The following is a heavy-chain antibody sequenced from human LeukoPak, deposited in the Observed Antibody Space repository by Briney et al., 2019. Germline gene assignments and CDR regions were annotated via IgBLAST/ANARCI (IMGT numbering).Heavy chain of an antibody. D-gene: IGHD6-13*01. CDR3: AKRFSSTWYQFDY. CDR2: ISYDGGNK. V-gene: IGHV3-30*18. Sequence: GGSLRLSCAASGFTFSSYAMHWVRQAPGKGLEWVAVISYDGGNKFYADSVKGRFTTSGDNSKNALYLQMNSLRAEDTAVYYCAKRFSSTWYQFDYWGQGTLVTVSS. CDR1: GFTFSSYA. J-gene: IGHJ4*02.